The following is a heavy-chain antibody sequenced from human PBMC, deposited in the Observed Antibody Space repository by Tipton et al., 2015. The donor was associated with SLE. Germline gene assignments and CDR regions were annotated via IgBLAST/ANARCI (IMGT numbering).Heavy chain of an antibody. CDR2: IN. J-gene: IGHJ3*02. CDR1: GFNFSDYY. CDR3: ASPSSPQFHSMSI. V-gene: IGHV3-11*06. D-gene: IGHD3-3*02. Sequence: GSLRLSCAASGFNFSDYYMSWIRQAPGKGLEWVSYINMGRFTISRDNAKNSMYLQMDSLRAEDTAVYYCASPSSPQFHSMSIWGQGTMVTVSS.